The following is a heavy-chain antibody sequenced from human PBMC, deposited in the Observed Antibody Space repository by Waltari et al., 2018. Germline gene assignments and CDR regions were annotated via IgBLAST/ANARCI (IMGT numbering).Heavy chain of an antibody. D-gene: IGHD3-3*01. V-gene: IGHV1-2*06. J-gene: IGHJ5*02. CDR1: GYTFTGYY. CDR2: INPNSGGT. Sequence: QVQLVQSGAEVKKPGASVKVSCKASGYTFTGYYMHWVRQAPGQGLEWMGRINPNSGGTNYAQKCQGRVTMTRDTSISTAYMELSRLRSDDTAVYYCARDYDFWSGYPWGQGTLVTVSS. CDR3: ARDYDFWSGYP.